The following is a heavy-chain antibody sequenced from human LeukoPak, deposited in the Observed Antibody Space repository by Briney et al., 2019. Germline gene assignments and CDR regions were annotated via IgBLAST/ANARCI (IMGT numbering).Heavy chain of an antibody. CDR2: ISGRDGST. J-gene: IGHJ4*02. V-gene: IGHV3-23*01. CDR3: AKESGISWGYFDY. Sequence: GGSLRLSCAASGFTFSSYAMSWVRQALGKGLEWVSVISGRDGSTYYADSVKGRFTISRDNSKNTLCLQMSNLRAEDTAVYYCAKESGISWGYFDYWGQGTLVTVSS. CDR1: GFTFSSYA. D-gene: IGHD6-6*01.